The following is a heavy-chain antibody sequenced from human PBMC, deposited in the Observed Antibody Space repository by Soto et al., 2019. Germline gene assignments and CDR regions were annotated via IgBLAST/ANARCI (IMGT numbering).Heavy chain of an antibody. Sequence: EVQLVESGGELVQPGESLRLSCVGAEFTLSTYWMHWVRQAPGRGLVWVSRINEDGTRTVYADSVKGRFTISRDDATNTLYLQLNSLRAEDTAVYYCAREDSNLDAVAVWGQGTMVTVSS. CDR3: AREDSNLDAVAV. D-gene: IGHD4-4*01. CDR2: INEDGTRT. CDR1: EFTLSTYW. J-gene: IGHJ3*01. V-gene: IGHV3-74*01.